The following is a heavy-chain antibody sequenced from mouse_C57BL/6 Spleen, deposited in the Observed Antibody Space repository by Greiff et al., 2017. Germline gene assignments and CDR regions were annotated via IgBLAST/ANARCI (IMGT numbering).Heavy chain of an antibody. CDR3: ARGGLPFWYFDV. V-gene: IGHV1-54*01. J-gene: IGHJ1*03. D-gene: IGHD3-3*01. Sequence: VQLQQSGAELVRPGTSVKVSCKASGYAFTNYLIEWVKQRPGQGLEWIGVINPGSGGTNYNEKFKGKATLTADKSSSTAYMQLSSLTSEDSAFYFCARGGLPFWYFDVWGTGTTVTVSS. CDR2: INPGSGGT. CDR1: GYAFTNYL.